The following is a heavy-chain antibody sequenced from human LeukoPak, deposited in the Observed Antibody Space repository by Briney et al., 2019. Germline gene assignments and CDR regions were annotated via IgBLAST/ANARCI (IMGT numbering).Heavy chain of an antibody. CDR3: AKEVAGHDTSWLHAFDI. D-gene: IGHD2-2*01. CDR1: GFTFSRAW. CDR2: IISKTEDGTT. V-gene: IGHV3-15*01. Sequence: GGSLRLSCAATGFTFSRAWMSWVRQAPGKGLEWVGRIISKTEDGTTDYTAPVKGRFTISRDDSKNTLYLQMHSLRVEDTAVYYCAKEVAGHDTSWLHAFDIWGQGTMVAVSS. J-gene: IGHJ3*02.